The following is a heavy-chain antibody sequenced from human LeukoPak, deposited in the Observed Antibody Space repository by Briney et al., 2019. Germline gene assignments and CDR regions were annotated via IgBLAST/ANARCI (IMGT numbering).Heavy chain of an antibody. Sequence: PSETLSLTCTVSGGSISSSSYYWGWIRQPPGKGLEWIGSIYYSGSTYYNPSLKSRVAISVDTSKNQFSLKLSSVTAADTAVYYCVRHPSAMTRFDPWGQGTLVTVST. J-gene: IGHJ5*02. CDR3: VRHPSAMTRFDP. V-gene: IGHV4-39*01. CDR2: IYYSGST. D-gene: IGHD2-2*01. CDR1: GGSISSSSYY.